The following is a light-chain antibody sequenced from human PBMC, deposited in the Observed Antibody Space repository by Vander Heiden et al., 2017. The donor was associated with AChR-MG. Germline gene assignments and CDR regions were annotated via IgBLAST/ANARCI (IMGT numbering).Light chain of an antibody. V-gene: IGKV3D-15*01. Sequence: EIVMTQSPATRSVSPGERATLSCRASQRVSSNLAWYQQKPGQAPRLLIYGASTRATGIPARFSGSGSGTEFTLTISSLQSEDFAVYYCQQYNNWPPLTFGGGTKVEIK. CDR1: QRVSSN. CDR3: QQYNNWPPLT. J-gene: IGKJ4*01. CDR2: GAS.